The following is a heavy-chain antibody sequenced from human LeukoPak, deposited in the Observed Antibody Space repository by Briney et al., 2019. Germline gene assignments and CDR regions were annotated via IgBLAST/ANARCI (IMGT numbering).Heavy chain of an antibody. V-gene: IGHV4-39*01. D-gene: IGHD2-2*01. CDR3: ARSLRGYCSSTICYESGFDP. Sequence: SETLSLTCTVSGGSISSSSYYWGWIRQPPGKGLEWIRSIYYSGSTYYKPSLKSRVTISVDTSKNQFSLKLSSVTAADTAVYYCARSLRGYCSSTICYESGFDPWGQGTLVTVSS. CDR1: GGSISSSSYY. CDR2: IYYSGST. J-gene: IGHJ5*02.